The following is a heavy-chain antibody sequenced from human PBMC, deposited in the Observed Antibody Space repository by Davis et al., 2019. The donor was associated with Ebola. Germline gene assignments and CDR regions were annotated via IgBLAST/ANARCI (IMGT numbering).Heavy chain of an antibody. V-gene: IGHV3-30*18. CDR3: AKDPGYSYGYLLDY. Sequence: GGSLRLSCAASGFTFSSYGMHWVRQAPGKGLEWVAVISYDGSNKYYADSVKGRFTISRDNSKNTLYLQMNSLRAEDTAVYYCAKDPGYSYGYLLDYWGQGTLVTVSS. D-gene: IGHD5-18*01. CDR2: ISYDGSNK. J-gene: IGHJ4*02. CDR1: GFTFSSYG.